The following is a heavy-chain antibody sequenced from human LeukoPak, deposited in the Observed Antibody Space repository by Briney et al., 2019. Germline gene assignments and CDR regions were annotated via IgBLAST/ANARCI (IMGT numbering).Heavy chain of an antibody. V-gene: IGHV3-30*04. J-gene: IGHJ4*02. Sequence: PGRSLRLSCAASGFTLSSYAMHWVRQAPGKGLEWVAVISYDGSNKYYADSVKGRFTISRDNSKNTLYLQMNSLRAEDTAVYFCARDGAYSSFDYWGQGTLVAVSS. CDR2: ISYDGSNK. CDR3: ARDGAYSSFDY. D-gene: IGHD4-11*01. CDR1: GFTLSSYA.